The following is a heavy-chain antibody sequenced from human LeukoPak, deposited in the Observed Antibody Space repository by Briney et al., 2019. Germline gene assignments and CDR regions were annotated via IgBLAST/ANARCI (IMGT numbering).Heavy chain of an antibody. D-gene: IGHD1-14*01. CDR1: GYTFTSYD. V-gene: IGHV1-8*01. CDR2: MNPNSGNT. CDR3: ARKLPYNWNHGDFDY. Sequence: ASVKVSCKASGYTFTSYDINWVRQATGQGREGMGWMNPNSGNTGYAQTFQGRVTMTRTTSISTAYMELSSLRSEDTAVYYCARKLPYNWNHGDFDYWGQGTLVTVSS. J-gene: IGHJ4*02.